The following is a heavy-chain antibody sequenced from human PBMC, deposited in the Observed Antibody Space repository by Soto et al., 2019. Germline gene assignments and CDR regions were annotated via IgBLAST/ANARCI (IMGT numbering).Heavy chain of an antibody. V-gene: IGHV1-69*06. CDR3: ARDLILGYCTNGVCQKKLIYFDY. D-gene: IGHD2-8*01. J-gene: IGHJ4*02. CDR1: GGTFSSYA. CDR2: IIPIFGTA. Sequence: EASVKVSCKASGGTFSSYAISWVRQAPGQGLEWMGGIIPIFGTANYAQKFQGRVTITADKSTSTAYMELSSLRSEDTAVYYCARDLILGYCTNGVCQKKLIYFDYWGQGTLVTVSS.